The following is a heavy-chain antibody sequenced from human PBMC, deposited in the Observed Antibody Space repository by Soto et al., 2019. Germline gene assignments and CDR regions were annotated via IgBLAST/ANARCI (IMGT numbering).Heavy chain of an antibody. V-gene: IGHV3-21*01. D-gene: IGHD2-15*01. CDR1: GFTFSSYS. Sequence: GGSLRPSCAASGFTFSSYSMNWVRQAPGKGLEWVSSISSSSSYIYYADSVKGRFTISRDNAKNSLYLQMNSLRAEDTAVYYCARKILRKGPGGPYYYSGMDVWGQGTTVTVSS. J-gene: IGHJ6*02. CDR2: ISSSSSYI. CDR3: ARKILRKGPGGPYYYSGMDV.